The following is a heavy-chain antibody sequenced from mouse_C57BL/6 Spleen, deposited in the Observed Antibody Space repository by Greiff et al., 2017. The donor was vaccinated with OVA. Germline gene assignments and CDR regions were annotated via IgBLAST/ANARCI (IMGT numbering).Heavy chain of an antibody. CDR2: IWWDDDK. J-gene: IGHJ4*01. Sequence: QVTLKESGPGILQPSQTLSLTCSFSGFSLSTFGMGVGWIRQPSGKGLEWLAHIWWDDDKYYNPALKRRLTISKDTSKNQVFLKLANVDTADTATYYCALISDGYYSIDYWGQGTSVTVSS. CDR1: GFSLSTFGMG. V-gene: IGHV8-8*01. CDR3: ALISDGYYSIDY. D-gene: IGHD2-3*01.